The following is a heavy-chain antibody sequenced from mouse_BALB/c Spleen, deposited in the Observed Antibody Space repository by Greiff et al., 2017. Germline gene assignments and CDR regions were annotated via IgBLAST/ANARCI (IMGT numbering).Heavy chain of an antibody. CDR3: TREGRDDYFDY. CDR2: ISSGGSYT. D-gene: IGHD3-3*01. CDR1: GFTFSSYT. V-gene: IGHV5-6-4*01. Sequence: EVMLVESGGGLVKPGGSLILSCAASGFTFSSYTMSWVRQTPEKRLEWVATISSGGSYTYYPDSVKGRFTISRDNAKNTLYLQMSSLKSEDTAMYYCTREGRDDYFDYWGQGTTLTVSS. J-gene: IGHJ2*01.